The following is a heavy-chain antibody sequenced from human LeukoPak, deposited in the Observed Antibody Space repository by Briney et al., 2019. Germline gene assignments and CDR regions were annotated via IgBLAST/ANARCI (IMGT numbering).Heavy chain of an antibody. D-gene: IGHD6-13*01. CDR3: ARAKPMQQQLVRYYYGMDV. V-gene: IGHV4-59*01. J-gene: IGHJ6*02. CDR1: GGPISSYY. CDR2: IYYSGST. Sequence: SETLSLTCTVSGGPISSYYWSWIRQPPGKGLEWIGYIYYSGSTNYNPSPKSRVTISVDTSKNQFSLKLSSVTAADTAVYYCARAKPMQQQLVRYYYGMDVWGQGTTVTVSS.